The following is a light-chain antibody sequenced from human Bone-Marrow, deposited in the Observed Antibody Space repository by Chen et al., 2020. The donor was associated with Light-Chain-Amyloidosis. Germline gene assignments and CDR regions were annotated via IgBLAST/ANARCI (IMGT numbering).Light chain of an antibody. J-gene: IGLJ2*01. CDR1: DLPTKY. CDR3: QSADSSGTYEVI. CDR2: RDT. Sequence: SYELTQPPSMSVSPGQTARITCSGDDLPTKYAYWYQQKPGQASVLVIHRDTERPSGISERFSGCSSGTTATLTISGVQAEDEADYHCQSADSSGTYEVIFGGGTKLTVL. V-gene: IGLV3-25*03.